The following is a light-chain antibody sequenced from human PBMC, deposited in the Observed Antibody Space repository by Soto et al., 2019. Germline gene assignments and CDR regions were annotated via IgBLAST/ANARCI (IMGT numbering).Light chain of an antibody. CDR2: GAS. Sequence: IVLPQYTGTLSLSPGERATLSCRASESVRSSYLAWYQQKPGQAPRLLMYGASNRATGIPDRFSGSGSGTDFTLTISRLEPEDFAVYYCQQYGSSPPSVTFGQGTRLEIK. V-gene: IGKV3-20*01. CDR1: ESVRSSY. CDR3: QQYGSSPPSVT. J-gene: IGKJ5*01.